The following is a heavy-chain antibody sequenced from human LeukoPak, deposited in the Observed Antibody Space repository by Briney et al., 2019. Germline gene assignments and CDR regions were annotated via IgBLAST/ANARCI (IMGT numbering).Heavy chain of an antibody. Sequence: GGSLRLSCAASGFTFTTSWMHWVRQAPGKGLVWVSRINSDGSTRNYADSVKGRFTISRDNAKNALYLQMDSLRAEDAAVYYCVRPQDGYNGFDWWGQGTLVTVSS. CDR2: INSDGSTR. J-gene: IGHJ4*02. V-gene: IGHV3-74*01. CDR1: GFTFTTSW. CDR3: VRPQDGYNGFDW. D-gene: IGHD5-24*01.